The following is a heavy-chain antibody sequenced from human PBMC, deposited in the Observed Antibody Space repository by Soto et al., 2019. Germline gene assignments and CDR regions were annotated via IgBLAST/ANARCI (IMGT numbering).Heavy chain of an antibody. CDR3: ARGGPYYYESSDWGAFHI. CDR2: ISYDGTNK. D-gene: IGHD3-22*01. CDR1: GFTFSTYA. Sequence: QVQLVESGGGVAQPGRSLRLSCAASGFTFSTYAMHWVRQAPGKGLDWVAVISYDGTNKYYADSVKGRFTISRDNAKKTLYLQMNSLRAEDTTVYYCARGGPYYYESSDWGAFHIWGQGTMVTVSS. V-gene: IGHV3-30-3*01. J-gene: IGHJ3*02.